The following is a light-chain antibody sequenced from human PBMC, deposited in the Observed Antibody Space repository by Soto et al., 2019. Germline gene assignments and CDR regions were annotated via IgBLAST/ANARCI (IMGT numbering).Light chain of an antibody. CDR3: RSHTTYNTRV. V-gene: IGLV2-14*01. CDR1: SSDIGTFNY. Sequence: QSVLTQPASVSGSPGQSIAISCTGTSSDIGTFNYVSWYQQHPGKAPKLMIHEVSNRPSGVSDRFSGSKSGNTASLTISGLQADYEADYYCRSHTTYNTRVFGTGNKVTVL. CDR2: EVS. J-gene: IGLJ1*01.